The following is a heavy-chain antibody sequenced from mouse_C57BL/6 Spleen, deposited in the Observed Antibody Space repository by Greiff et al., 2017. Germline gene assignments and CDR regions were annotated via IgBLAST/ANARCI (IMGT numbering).Heavy chain of an antibody. Sequence: QVQLQQSGAELSKPGASVKLSCKASGYTFTSYWMHWVKQRPGQGLEWIGYINPSSGYSKYNQKFKDKATLAADKSSSTAYMQLSSLTYEDSAVYYCARGGSNYSLDYWGQGTTLTVSS. V-gene: IGHV1-7*01. CDR2: INPSSGYS. CDR3: ARGGSNYSLDY. CDR1: GYTFTSYW. J-gene: IGHJ2*01. D-gene: IGHD2-5*01.